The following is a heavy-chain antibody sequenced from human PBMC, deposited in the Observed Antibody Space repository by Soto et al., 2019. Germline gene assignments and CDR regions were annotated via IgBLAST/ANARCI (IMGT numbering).Heavy chain of an antibody. D-gene: IGHD1-26*01. CDR3: ARDKERAFDI. CDR1: GDSVSSNSAA. Sequence: SPTLSLPCAISGDSVSSNSAAWNWIRPSPSRGLEWLGRTYYRSKWYNDYAVSVKSRITINPDTSKNQFSLQLNSVTPEDTAVYYCARDKERAFDIWGQGTMVTVSS. J-gene: IGHJ3*02. V-gene: IGHV6-1*01. CDR2: TYYRSKWYN.